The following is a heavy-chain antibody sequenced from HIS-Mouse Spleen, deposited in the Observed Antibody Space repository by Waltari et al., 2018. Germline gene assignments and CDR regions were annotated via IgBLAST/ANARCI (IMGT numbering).Heavy chain of an antibody. Sequence: QVQLVESGGGVVQPGRSLSLSCSSSGFSFGSYGMHWVRQAPGKGLEWVAVISYDGSNKYYADSVKGRFTISRDNSKNTLYLQMNSLRAEDTAVYYCAKDRGSQFDYWGQGTLVTVSS. CDR2: ISYDGSNK. CDR3: AKDRGSQFDY. CDR1: GFSFGSYG. V-gene: IGHV3-30*18. D-gene: IGHD1-26*01. J-gene: IGHJ4*02.